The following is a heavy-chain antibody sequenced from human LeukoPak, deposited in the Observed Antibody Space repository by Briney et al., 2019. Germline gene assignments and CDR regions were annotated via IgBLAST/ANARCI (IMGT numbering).Heavy chain of an antibody. V-gene: IGHV4-39*02. CDR3: TRVMTGSRCDC. J-gene: IGHJ4*02. CDR1: GGSITSCPYY. D-gene: IGHD3-10*01. Sequence: PSETLSLTCTVSGGSITSCPYYWAWLRQPPGKGLEWIASVSYSGNTFYNPSLRGRATISADTSRNHFSVRLTSVTAADTAMYYCTRVMTGSRCDCWGQGTLVTVS. CDR2: VSYSGNT.